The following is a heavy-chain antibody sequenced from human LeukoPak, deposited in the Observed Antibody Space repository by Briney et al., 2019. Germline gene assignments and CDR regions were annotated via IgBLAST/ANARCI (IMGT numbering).Heavy chain of an antibody. D-gene: IGHD1-26*01. V-gene: IGHV3-72*01. CDR1: GFTFSDQF. CDR3: ASIRGTLGY. CDR2: IKNKANSYIT. J-gene: IGHJ4*02. Sequence: SGGSLRLSCAASGFTFSDQFMDWVRQAPGKGLEWVGRIKNKANSYITQYAASMEGRFTISRDDSKNSLYLQMSSLKTEDTAMYYCASIRGTLGYWGQGTVVTVSS.